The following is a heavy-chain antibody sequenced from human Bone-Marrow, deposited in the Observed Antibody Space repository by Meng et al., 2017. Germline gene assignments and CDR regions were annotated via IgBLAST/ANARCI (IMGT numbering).Heavy chain of an antibody. V-gene: IGHV4-61*01. Sequence: GSLRLSCTVSGGSVSSGSYYWSWIRQPPGKGLEWIGYIYYSGSTNYNPSLKSRVTISVDTSKNQFSLKLSSVTAADTAMYYCARHYGSGSYPLDYWGQGTLVTVSS. CDR2: IYYSGST. D-gene: IGHD3-10*01. J-gene: IGHJ4*02. CDR3: ARHYGSGSYPLDY. CDR1: GGSVSSGSYY.